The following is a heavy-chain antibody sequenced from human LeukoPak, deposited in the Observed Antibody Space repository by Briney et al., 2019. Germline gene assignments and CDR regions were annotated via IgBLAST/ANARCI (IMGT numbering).Heavy chain of an antibody. J-gene: IGHJ4*02. CDR3: ASNAGYCSSTSCYPGGFDY. CDR2: IDPSDSYT. CDR1: GYSFTSYW. Sequence: GESLKISCKGSGYSFTSYWISWVRQMPGKGLEWMGRIDPSDSYTNYSPSFQGHVTISADKSISTAYLRWSSLKASDTAMYYCASNAGYCSSTSCYPGGFDYWGQGTLVTVSS. D-gene: IGHD2-2*01. V-gene: IGHV5-10-1*01.